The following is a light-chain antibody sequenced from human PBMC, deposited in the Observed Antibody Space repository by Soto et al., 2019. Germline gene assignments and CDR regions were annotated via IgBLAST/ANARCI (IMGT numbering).Light chain of an antibody. CDR3: SLYISGSTDV. Sequence: QSALTQPPSVSGSPGQSVTISCTGTSSDVGSYNRLSWYQQPPATAAKLIMYEVNTRPSGVPDRFSGSKSGSTAFLTISGLQAEEEADYYCSLYISGSTDVFGTGTKVTVL. CDR1: SSDVGSYNR. CDR2: EVN. V-gene: IGLV2-18*01. J-gene: IGLJ1*01.